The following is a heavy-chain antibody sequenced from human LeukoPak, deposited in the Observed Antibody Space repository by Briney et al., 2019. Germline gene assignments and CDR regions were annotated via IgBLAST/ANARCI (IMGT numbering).Heavy chain of an antibody. CDR3: ASSLDDSSGYSDY. D-gene: IGHD3-22*01. V-gene: IGHV5-51*01. Sequence: GESLKISCKGSGYSFTSYWIGWVRQMPGKGLEWMGIMYPGDSDTRYSPSFQGQVTISADKSISTAYLQWSSLKASDTAMYYCASSLDDSSGYSDYWGQGTLVTVSS. CDR2: MYPGDSDT. CDR1: GYSFTSYW. J-gene: IGHJ4*02.